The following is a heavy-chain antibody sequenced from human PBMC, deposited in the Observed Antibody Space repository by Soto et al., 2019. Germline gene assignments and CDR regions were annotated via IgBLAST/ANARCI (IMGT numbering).Heavy chain of an antibody. J-gene: IGHJ4*02. CDR1: GGSISSDY. V-gene: IGHV4-59*01. CDR3: ARGAGWYGY. Sequence: SETLSLTCTVSGGSISSDYWSWLRQPPGEGLGWIAYVHYSGRTNYNPSLKSRVTISIDMSKNQFSLKLSSVTAADTAVYYCARGAGWYGYWGQGALVTVSS. D-gene: IGHD6-19*01. CDR2: VHYSGRT.